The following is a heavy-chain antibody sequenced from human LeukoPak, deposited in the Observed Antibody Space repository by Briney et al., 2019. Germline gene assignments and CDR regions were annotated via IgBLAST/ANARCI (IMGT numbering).Heavy chain of an antibody. CDR1: GGSISGYY. D-gene: IGHD2-21*01. J-gene: IGHJ6*02. V-gene: IGHV4-59*01. CDR2: IYYSAST. CDR3: ARGGDPHYGMDV. Sequence: PSETLSLTCTVSGGSISGYYWSWLRQPPGKGLEWIGNIYYSASTNYNPSLKSRVTISVDTSKNQCSLRLSSVTAADTAVYYCARGGDPHYGMDVWGQGTTVTVSS.